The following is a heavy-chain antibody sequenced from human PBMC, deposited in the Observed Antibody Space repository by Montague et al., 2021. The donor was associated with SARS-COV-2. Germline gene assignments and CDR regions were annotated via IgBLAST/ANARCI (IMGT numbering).Heavy chain of an antibody. CDR1: GFSLSTSGMC. V-gene: IGHV2-70*11. CDR2: IDWDDDK. CDR3: ARILPTAAAGTDY. J-gene: IGHJ4*02. D-gene: IGHD6-13*01. Sequence: PALVKPTQTLTLTCTFSGFSLSTSGMCLSWIRQPPGKALEWLARIDWDDDKYYSTSLKARLTISKDTSKNQVVLTMTNMDPVDTATYYCARILPTAAAGTDYWGQGTLVTVSS.